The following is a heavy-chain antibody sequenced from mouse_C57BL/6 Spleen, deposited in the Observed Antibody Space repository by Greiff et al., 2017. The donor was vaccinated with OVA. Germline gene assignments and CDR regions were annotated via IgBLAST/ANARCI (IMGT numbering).Heavy chain of an antibody. D-gene: IGHD2-12*01. CDR3: TRDTRYFDV. CDR2: ISSGGDYI. Sequence: EVQLVESGEGLVKPGGSLKLSCAASGFTFSSYAMSWVRQTPEKRLEWVAYISSGGDYIYYADTVKGRFTISSDKARNTLYLQMSSLKSEDTAMYYCTRDTRYFDVWGTGTTVTVSS. J-gene: IGHJ1*03. V-gene: IGHV5-9-1*02. CDR1: GFTFSSYA.